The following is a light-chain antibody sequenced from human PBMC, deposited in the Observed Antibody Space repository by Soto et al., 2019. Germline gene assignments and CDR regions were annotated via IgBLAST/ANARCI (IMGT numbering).Light chain of an antibody. Sequence: DIQMTQSPSSLSASVGDRVTITCRASQGISKYVAWFQQKPGKAPKPLIYATSRLQSGVPSKFSASGSGTDFTLTITSLQPEDFVTYYCQQYDSFPRTFGQGTKLEMK. CDR3: QQYDSFPRT. CDR2: ATS. CDR1: QGISKY. J-gene: IGKJ2*01. V-gene: IGKV1-16*02.